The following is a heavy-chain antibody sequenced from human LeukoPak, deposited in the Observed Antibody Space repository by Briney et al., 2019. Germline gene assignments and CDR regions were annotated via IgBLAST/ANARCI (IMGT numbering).Heavy chain of an antibody. CDR2: IYYSGST. V-gene: IGHV4-39*01. D-gene: IGHD4/OR15-4a*01. Sequence: PSETLSLTCTVSGGSISSSSYYWGWIRQPPGKGLEWIGSIYYSGSTYYNPSLKSRVTISVDTSKNQFSLKLSSVTAADTAVYYCARQKIGVTMVVKGGFDYWGQGTLVTVSS. CDR3: ARQKIGVTMVVKGGFDY. J-gene: IGHJ4*02. CDR1: GGSISSSSYY.